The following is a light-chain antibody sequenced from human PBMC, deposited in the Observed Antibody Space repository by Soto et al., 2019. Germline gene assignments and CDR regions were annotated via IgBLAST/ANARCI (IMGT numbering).Light chain of an antibody. CDR1: SSDVGGYNY. CDR2: EVS. CDR3: SSYTNSNTLI. J-gene: IGLJ2*01. V-gene: IGLV2-14*01. Sequence: QPVLTQPASVSGSPGQSITISCTGTSSDVGGYNYVSWYQQHPVKAPKLMIYEVSNRPSGVSNRFSGSKSGNTASLTISGLQAEDDADYYCSSYTNSNTLIFGGGTKLTVL.